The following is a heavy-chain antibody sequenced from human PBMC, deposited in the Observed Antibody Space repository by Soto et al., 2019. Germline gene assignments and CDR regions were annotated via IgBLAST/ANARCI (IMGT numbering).Heavy chain of an antibody. J-gene: IGHJ5*02. V-gene: IGHV1-24*01. D-gene: IGHD3-3*01. CDR1: GYTLTELS. Sequence: ASVKVSCKVSGYTLTELSMDWVRQAPGKGLEWMGGFDPEDGETIYAQKFQGRVTMTEDTSTDTAYTELSSLRSEDTAVYYCATARITIFGVVDNWFDPGGQGTLVTSPQ. CDR2: FDPEDGET. CDR3: ATARITIFGVVDNWFDP.